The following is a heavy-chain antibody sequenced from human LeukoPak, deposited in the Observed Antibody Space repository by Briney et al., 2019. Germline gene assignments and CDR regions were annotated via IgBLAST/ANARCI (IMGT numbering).Heavy chain of an antibody. J-gene: IGHJ5*02. CDR2: INHSGST. CDR3: ARALMPYGSGSCRARPHWFDP. V-gene: IGHV4-34*01. CDR1: GGSFSGYY. D-gene: IGHD3-10*01. Sequence: SETLSLTCAVYGGSFSGYYWSWIRQPPGKGLEWIGEINHSGSTNYNPSLKSRVTISVDTSKNQFSLKLSSVTAADTAVYYCARALMPYGSGSCRARPHWFDPWGQGTLVTVSS.